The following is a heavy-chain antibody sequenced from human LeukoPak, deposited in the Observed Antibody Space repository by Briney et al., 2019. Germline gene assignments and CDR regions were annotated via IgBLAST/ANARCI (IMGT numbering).Heavy chain of an antibody. CDR3: ARDSVWAYYYDSSGHDAFDI. CDR2: ISAYNGNT. D-gene: IGHD3-22*01. J-gene: IGHJ3*02. Sequence: ASVKVSCKASGYTFTSYGISWVRQAPGQGLEWMGWISAYNGNTNYAQKLQGRVTMTTDTSTSTAYMELRSLRSDDTAVYYCARDSVWAYYYDSSGHDAFDIWCQGTMVTVSS. V-gene: IGHV1-18*01. CDR1: GYTFTSYG.